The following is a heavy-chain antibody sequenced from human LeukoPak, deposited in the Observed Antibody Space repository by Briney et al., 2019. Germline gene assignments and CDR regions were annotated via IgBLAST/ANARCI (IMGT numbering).Heavy chain of an antibody. V-gene: IGHV1-69-2*01. CDR2: VDPEDGET. J-gene: IGHJ1*01. CDR1: GYTFTDYY. CDR3: ATGDRITMIVVVPFQH. Sequence: ASVKVSCKVSGYTFTDYYMHWVQQAPGKGLEWMGLVDPEDGETIYAEKFQGRVTITADTSTDTAYMELSSLRSEDTAVHYCATGDRITMIVVVPFQHWGQGTLVTVSS. D-gene: IGHD3-22*01.